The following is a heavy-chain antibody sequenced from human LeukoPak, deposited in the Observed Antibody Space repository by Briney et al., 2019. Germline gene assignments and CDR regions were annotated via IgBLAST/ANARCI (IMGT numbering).Heavy chain of an antibody. Sequence: PGGSLRLSCAASGFIFSSYAMSWVRQAPGKGLEWVSTISGSGASTYYADSVKGRFTISRDNSKNTLYLQMNSLRAEDTAVYYCASRYYYDSSGYLGVYYYYYMDVWGKGTTVTVSS. CDR3: ASRYYYDSSGYLGVYYYYYMDV. J-gene: IGHJ6*03. D-gene: IGHD3-22*01. V-gene: IGHV3-23*01. CDR1: GFIFSSYA. CDR2: ISGSGAST.